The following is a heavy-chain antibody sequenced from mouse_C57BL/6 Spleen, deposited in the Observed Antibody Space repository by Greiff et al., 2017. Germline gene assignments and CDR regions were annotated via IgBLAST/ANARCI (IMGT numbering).Heavy chain of an antibody. CDR1: GYSITSGYY. V-gene: IGHV3-6*01. CDR2: ISYDGSN. CDR3: ARDSNWDGY. Sequence: VQLQQSGPGLVKPSQSLSLTCSVTGYSITSGYYWNWLRQFPGNKLEWMGYISYDGSNNYNPSLKNRISITRDTSKNQFSLKLNSVTTEDTATYYCARDSNWDGYWGQGTLVTVSA. J-gene: IGHJ3*01. D-gene: IGHD4-1*02.